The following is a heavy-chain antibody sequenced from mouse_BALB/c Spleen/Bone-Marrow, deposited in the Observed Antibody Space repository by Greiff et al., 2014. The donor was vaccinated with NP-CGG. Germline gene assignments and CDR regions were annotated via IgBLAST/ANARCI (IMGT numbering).Heavy chain of an antibody. CDR3: ARWEYYAMDY. V-gene: IGHV14-3*02. J-gene: IGHJ4*01. Sequence: EVQLQQSGAELVKPGASVKLSCTASGFNIKDTYMHWVKQRPEQGLEWIGRIDPANGNTRYDPKFQGKATITADTSSNTAYLQLSSLTSEDTAVYYCARWEYYAMDYWGQGTSVTVSS. CDR2: IDPANGNT. CDR1: GFNIKDTY. D-gene: IGHD4-1*01.